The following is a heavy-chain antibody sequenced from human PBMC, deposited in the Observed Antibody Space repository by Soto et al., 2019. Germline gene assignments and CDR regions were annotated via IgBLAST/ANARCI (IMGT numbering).Heavy chain of an antibody. CDR3: ARDFVVVAAAGRGSYYYGMDV. Sequence: EVQLVESGGGLIQPGGSLRLSCAASGFTVSSNYMSWVRQAPGKGLEWVSVIYSGGSTYYADSVKGRFTISRDNSKNTLYLQMNSLRAEDTAVYYCARDFVVVAAAGRGSYYYGMDVWGQGTTVTVSS. V-gene: IGHV3-53*01. CDR1: GFTVSSNY. J-gene: IGHJ6*02. D-gene: IGHD6-13*01. CDR2: IYSGGST.